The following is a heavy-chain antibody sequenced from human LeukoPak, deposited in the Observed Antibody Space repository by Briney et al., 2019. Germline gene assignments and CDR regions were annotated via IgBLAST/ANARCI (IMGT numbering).Heavy chain of an antibody. CDR2: IFYDGDT. V-gene: IGHV4-39*01. CDR1: GGSISSDDYY. D-gene: IGHD6-13*01. CDR3: ARVKGGIAAAGNYFDY. Sequence: PSETLSLTCTVSGGSISSDDYYWGWIRQPPGKGLEWIGTIFYDGDTYYSPSLKSRVTVSVDTSKNQFSLKLSSVTAADTAVYYCARVKGGIAAAGNYFDYWGQGTLVTVSS. J-gene: IGHJ4*02.